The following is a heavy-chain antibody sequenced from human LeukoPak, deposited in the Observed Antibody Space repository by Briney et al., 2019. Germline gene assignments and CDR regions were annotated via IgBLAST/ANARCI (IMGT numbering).Heavy chain of an antibody. D-gene: IGHD6-13*01. V-gene: IGHV3-23*01. CDR3: AKTRPLDSSSWSHGDY. CDR1: GFTFSSYA. CDR2: ISGSGDST. Sequence: GGSLRLSCAASGFTFSSYAMSWVRQAPGKGLEWVSAISGSGDSTYYGDSVKGRFTISRENSKNTLYLQMNSLRAEDTAVYYCAKTRPLDSSSWSHGDYWGQGTLVTVSS. J-gene: IGHJ4*02.